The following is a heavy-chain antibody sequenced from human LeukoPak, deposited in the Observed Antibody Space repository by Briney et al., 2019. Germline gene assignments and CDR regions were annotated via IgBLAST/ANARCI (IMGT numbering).Heavy chain of an antibody. Sequence: GGSLRLSCAASGFTFSGHAMHWVRKAPVKGLEWVAVISSDGINNYYADSVKGRFTISRDNSKNTLYLQMNSLRPEDTAMYYCARADCSPANCYVKDYWGQGTLVTVSS. CDR3: ARADCSPANCYVKDY. V-gene: IGHV3-30*04. J-gene: IGHJ4*02. D-gene: IGHD2-2*01. CDR1: GFTFSGHA. CDR2: ISSDGINN.